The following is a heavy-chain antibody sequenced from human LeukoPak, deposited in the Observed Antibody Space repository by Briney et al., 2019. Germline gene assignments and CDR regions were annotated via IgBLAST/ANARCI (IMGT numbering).Heavy chain of an antibody. CDR1: GGSISTYY. CDR2: INRSGST. J-gene: IGHJ2*01. D-gene: IGHD6-19*01. CDR3: ARDRSGWPNWYFDL. Sequence: PSETLSLTCTVSGGSISTYYWSWIRQPAGKGLEWIGRINRSGSTNYNPSLNSRVTMSVDTSRNQFSLNLNSVTAADTAVYYCARDRSGWPNWYFDLWGRGTLVTVSS. V-gene: IGHV4-4*07.